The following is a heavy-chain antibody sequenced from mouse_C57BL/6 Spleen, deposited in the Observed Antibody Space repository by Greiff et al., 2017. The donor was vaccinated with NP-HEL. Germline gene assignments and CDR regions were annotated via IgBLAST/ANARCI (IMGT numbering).Heavy chain of an antibody. J-gene: IGHJ2*01. CDR3: TILTGPYFDY. CDR2: IDPENGDT. V-gene: IGHV14-4*01. D-gene: IGHD4-1*01. CDR1: GFNIKDDY. Sequence: EVKLVESGAELVRPGASVKLSCTASGFNIKDDYMHWVKQRPEQGLEWIGWIDPENGDTEYASKFQGKATITADTSSNTAYLQLSSLTSEDTAVYYCTILTGPYFDYWGQGTTLTVSS.